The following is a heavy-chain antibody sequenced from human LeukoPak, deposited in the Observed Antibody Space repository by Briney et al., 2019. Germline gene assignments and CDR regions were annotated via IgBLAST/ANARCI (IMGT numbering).Heavy chain of an antibody. V-gene: IGHV3-7*03. CDR1: GFTFSSYW. J-gene: IGHJ4*02. D-gene: IGHD6-19*01. CDR2: IKKDGSGK. CDR3: ARGGGWYPDY. Sequence: GGSLRLSCAASGFTFSSYWMSWVRQAPGKGLEWVANIKKDGSGKYYVDSVKGRFTISRDNVNNSLYLQMNSLRAEDTAVYYGARGGGWYPDYWGQGTLVTVSS.